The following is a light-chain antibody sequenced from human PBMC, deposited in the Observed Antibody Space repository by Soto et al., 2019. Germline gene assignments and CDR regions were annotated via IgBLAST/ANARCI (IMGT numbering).Light chain of an antibody. V-gene: IGKV3-11*01. Sequence: EVVLTQSPATLSLSPGDRATLSCRASQSVSIDFAWYQQKPGQAPRLLIYDASNRATGIPARFSGSGSGTDFTLTISSLAPEDFAVYYCQHRHNFGPGTKVDIK. CDR3: QHRHN. CDR1: QSVSID. J-gene: IGKJ3*01. CDR2: DAS.